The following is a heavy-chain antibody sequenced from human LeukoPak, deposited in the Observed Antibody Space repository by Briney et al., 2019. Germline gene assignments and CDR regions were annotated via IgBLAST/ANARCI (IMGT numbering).Heavy chain of an antibody. CDR2: IYHSGST. D-gene: IGHD3-10*01. CDR1: GGSISSSNW. CDR3: ARRPITPYYYGSGSYYQHDAFDI. Sequence: SETLSLTCAVSGGSISSSNWWSWVRQPPGKGLEWIGEIYHSGSTNYNPSLKSRVTISVDKSKNQFSLKLSSVTAADTAVYSCARRPITPYYYGSGSYYQHDAFDIWGQGTMVTVSS. V-gene: IGHV4-4*02. J-gene: IGHJ3*02.